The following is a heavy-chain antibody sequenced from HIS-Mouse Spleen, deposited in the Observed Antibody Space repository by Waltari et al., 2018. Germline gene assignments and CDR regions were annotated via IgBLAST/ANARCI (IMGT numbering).Heavy chain of an antibody. CDR2: IKQDGSEK. V-gene: IGHV3-7*01. CDR1: GFTLSSYW. CDR3: ARWELLYFDY. J-gene: IGHJ4*02. D-gene: IGHD1-26*01. Sequence: EVQLVESGGGLVQPGGSLRLSWSASGFTLSSYWLSWVRQAPGKGLEWVANIKQDGSEKYYVDSVKGRFTISRDNAKNSLYLQMNSLRAEDTAVYYCARWELLYFDYWGQGTLVTVSS.